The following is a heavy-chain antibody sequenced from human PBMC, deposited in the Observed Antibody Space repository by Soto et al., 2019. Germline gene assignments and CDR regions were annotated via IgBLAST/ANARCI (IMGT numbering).Heavy chain of an antibody. CDR2: ISGGADGT. J-gene: IGHJ4*02. Sequence: EVQLLESGGGLVQPGGSLRLSCAASGFSFSSYAMSWVRQAPGKGLEWVSAISGGADGTYYADSVKGRFTISRDNSKNTHYLQMNSLRAEDTAVYYCAISKWELPNWGQGTLVTVSS. D-gene: IGHD1-26*01. V-gene: IGHV3-23*01. CDR3: AISKWELPN. CDR1: GFSFSSYA.